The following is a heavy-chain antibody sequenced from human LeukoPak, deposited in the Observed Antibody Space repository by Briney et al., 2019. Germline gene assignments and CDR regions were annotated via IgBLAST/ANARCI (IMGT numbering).Heavy chain of an antibody. CDR2: ISGSGGST. J-gene: IGHJ4*02. D-gene: IGHD2-15*01. Sequence: GGSLRLSCAASGFTFSSYAMSWVRQAPGKGLEWVSAISGSGGSTYYADSVKGRFTISRDSSKNTLYLQMNSLRAEDTAVYYCAKDSQVVAASTDFDYWGQGTLVTVSS. CDR1: GFTFSSYA. V-gene: IGHV3-23*01. CDR3: AKDSQVVAASTDFDY.